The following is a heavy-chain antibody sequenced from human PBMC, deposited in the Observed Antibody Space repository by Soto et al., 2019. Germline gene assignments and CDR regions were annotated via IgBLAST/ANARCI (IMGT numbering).Heavy chain of an antibody. J-gene: IGHJ2*01. CDR2: ISSSSSTI. V-gene: IGHV3-48*01. Sequence: GGSLRLSCAASGFTFSSYSMNWVRQAPGEGLEWVSYISSSSSTIYYADSVKGRFTISRDNAKNSLYLKMNSLGAEDTAVYYCARDGGDGGSPNLATVTGRPKWYFDLWGRGTLVTVSS. CDR3: ARDGGDGGSPNLATVTGRPKWYFDL. D-gene: IGHD4-17*01. CDR1: GFTFSSYS.